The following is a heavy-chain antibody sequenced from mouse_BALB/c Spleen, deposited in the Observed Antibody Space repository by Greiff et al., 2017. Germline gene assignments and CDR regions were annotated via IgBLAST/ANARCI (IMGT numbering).Heavy chain of an antibody. J-gene: IGHJ4*01. V-gene: IGHV3-8*02. CDR2: ISYSGST. CDR3: ARYKVGRYAMDY. CDR1: GDSITSGY. Sequence: EVKLQESGPSLVKPSQTLSLTCSVTGDSITSGYWNWIRKFPGNKLEYMGYISYSGSTYYNPSLKSRISITRDTSKNQYYLQLNSVTTEDTATYYCARYKVGRYAMDYWGQGTSVTVSS. D-gene: IGHD1-1*02.